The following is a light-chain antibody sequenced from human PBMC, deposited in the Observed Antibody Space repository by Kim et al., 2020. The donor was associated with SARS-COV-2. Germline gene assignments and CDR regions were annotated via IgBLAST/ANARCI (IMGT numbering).Light chain of an antibody. CDR3: QQSYSTPST. CDR2: AAS. CDR1: ETISNY. Sequence: DIQMTQSPSSLSASVGDRVTITCRASETISNYLNWYQQKPGKAPKVLIYAASSLQSGVPSRFSGSGSGTDFTLTISSLQPEDFATYYCQQSYSTPSTFGGGTKVDIK. J-gene: IGKJ4*01. V-gene: IGKV1-39*01.